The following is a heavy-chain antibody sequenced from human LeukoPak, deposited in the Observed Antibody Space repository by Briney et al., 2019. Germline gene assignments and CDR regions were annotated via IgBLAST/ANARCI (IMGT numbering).Heavy chain of an antibody. CDR2: IIPIFGTA. V-gene: IGHV1-69*05. J-gene: IGHJ5*02. Sequence: SVKVSCKASGGTFSSYAIRWMRQAPGRGLEWMGGIIPIFGTANYAQKFQGRVTITTDESTSTAYMELSSLRSEDTAVYYCAREVVGATLNWFDPWGQGTLVTVSS. CDR3: AREVVGATLNWFDP. CDR1: GGTFSSYA. D-gene: IGHD1-26*01.